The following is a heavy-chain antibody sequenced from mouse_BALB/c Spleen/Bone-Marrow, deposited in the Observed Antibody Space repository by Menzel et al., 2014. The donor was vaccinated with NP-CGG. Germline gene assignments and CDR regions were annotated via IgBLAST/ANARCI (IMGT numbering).Heavy chain of an antibody. CDR3: ARWLLPYGLGY. Sequence: EVKLQESGAELVKPGASVKLSCTASGFNIKDTYMHWVKQRPEQGLEWIGRIDPANGNTKYDPKFQGKASITADTSSNTAYLQLSSLTSEDTAVYYCARWLLPYGLGYWGQGTSVTVSS. J-gene: IGHJ4*01. D-gene: IGHD2-3*01. CDR2: IDPANGNT. CDR1: GFNIKDTY. V-gene: IGHV14-3*02.